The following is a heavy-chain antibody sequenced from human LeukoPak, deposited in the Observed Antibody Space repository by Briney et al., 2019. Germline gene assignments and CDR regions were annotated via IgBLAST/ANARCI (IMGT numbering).Heavy chain of an antibody. D-gene: IGHD5-18*01. J-gene: IGHJ5*02. CDR3: ARGGGYSCGQGLYEFDP. CDR2: IIHSGST. Sequence: SETLSLTCGVYGGSFSGYYWSWIRQPPGKGLEWIGEIIHSGSTNYNPSLKSRVTISVDTSKNQFSLKLSSVTAADTAVYYCARGGGYSCGQGLYEFDPWGQGTLVTVSS. V-gene: IGHV4-34*01. CDR1: GGSFSGYY.